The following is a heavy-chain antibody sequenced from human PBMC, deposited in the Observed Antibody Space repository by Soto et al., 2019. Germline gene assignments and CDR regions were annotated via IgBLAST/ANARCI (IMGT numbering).Heavy chain of an antibody. J-gene: IGHJ6*02. Sequence: PGRSLRLSCAASGFTFSDYYMSWIRQAPGKGLEWVSYISNSGSSIYYADSVKGRFTISRDNAKNSLYLQMNSRRAEDTAVYYCAGDGYCTNGVCYYYGMDVWGQGTTVTVSS. V-gene: IGHV3-11*01. CDR2: ISNSGSSI. CDR1: GFTFSDYY. CDR3: AGDGYCTNGVCYYYGMDV. D-gene: IGHD2-8*01.